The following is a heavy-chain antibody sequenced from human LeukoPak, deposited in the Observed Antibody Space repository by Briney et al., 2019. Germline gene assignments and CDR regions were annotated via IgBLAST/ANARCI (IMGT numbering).Heavy chain of an antibody. J-gene: IGHJ5*01. D-gene: IGHD3-3*01. V-gene: IGHV4-39*01. CDR1: GDSISTTNYY. CDR3: ARVRRSLNWFDS. Sequence: SETLSLTCAVSGDSISTTNYYWGWIRQPPGKGLEWIGIIYYSGITHYNPSLKSRVTILVDTSKNQFSLKLSSVTDADTAEYYCARVRRSLNWFDSWGQGTLVTVSS. CDR2: IYYSGIT.